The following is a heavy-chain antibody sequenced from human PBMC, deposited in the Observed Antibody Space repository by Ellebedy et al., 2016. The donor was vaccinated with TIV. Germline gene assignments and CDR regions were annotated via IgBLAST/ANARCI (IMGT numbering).Heavy chain of an antibody. J-gene: IGHJ4*02. CDR1: GGAFSGNY. CDR3: ARDTRQQPYTY. V-gene: IGHV4-34*01. CDR2: IYYNGRT. Sequence: MPSETLSLTCAVYGGAFSGNYWSWVRQPPGKGLEWIGEIYYNGRTNYNPSLTSRVTISVDKSKNQFSLEVTSVTAADTAVYFCARDTRQQPYTYWGQGILVIVSS. D-gene: IGHD6-13*01.